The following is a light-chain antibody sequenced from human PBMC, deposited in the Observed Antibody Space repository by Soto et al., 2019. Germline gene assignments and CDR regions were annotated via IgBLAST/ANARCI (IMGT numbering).Light chain of an antibody. CDR1: SSDVGGYNY. V-gene: IGLV2-8*01. J-gene: IGLJ2*01. CDR3: SSYAGSNNVV. Sequence: QSVLTQPPSASGSPGQSVTISCTGTSSDVGGYNYVSWYQQLPGKAPKLMIYEVSKRPSGVPDRFSGSKSDNTASLTVSVLQGEDEADYYCSSYAGSNNVVFGGGTKLTVL. CDR2: EVS.